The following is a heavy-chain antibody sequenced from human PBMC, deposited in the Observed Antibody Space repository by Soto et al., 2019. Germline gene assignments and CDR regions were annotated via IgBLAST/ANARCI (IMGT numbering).Heavy chain of an antibody. CDR1: VFNFSSYA. Sequence: GSLRLSCAASVFNFSSYAMSWVRQGPGKGLEWVSSISASGGTANLADSVEGRCTISRDNSKSTLYLQLNSLRAEDTAVYYCAKLTYPSDSAGYYYERVSGWIDSWGPGTLVTVSS. J-gene: IGHJ5*01. D-gene: IGHD3-22*01. CDR3: AKLTYPSDSAGYYYERVSGWIDS. CDR2: ISASGGTA. V-gene: IGHV3-23*01.